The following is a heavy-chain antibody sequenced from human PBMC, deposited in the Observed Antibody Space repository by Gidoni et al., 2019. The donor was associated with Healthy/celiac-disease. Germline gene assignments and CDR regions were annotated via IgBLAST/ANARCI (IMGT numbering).Heavy chain of an antibody. CDR1: GYSFTSYW. Sequence: EVQLVQSGAEVKKPGESLKISCTGSGYSFTSYWIGWVRQMPGKGLEWMGIIYPGDSDTRYSPSFQGQVTISADKSISTAYLQWSSLKASDTAMYYCARLRYCSSTSCYTRERYYYYYYGMDVWGQGTTVTVSS. CDR3: ARLRYCSSTSCYTRERYYYYYYGMDV. V-gene: IGHV5-51*01. J-gene: IGHJ6*02. D-gene: IGHD2-2*02. CDR2: IYPGDSDT.